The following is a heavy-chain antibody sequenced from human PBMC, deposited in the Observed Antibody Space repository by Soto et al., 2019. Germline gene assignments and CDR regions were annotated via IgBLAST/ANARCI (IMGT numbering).Heavy chain of an antibody. CDR1: GESFGGYC. D-gene: IGHD1-26*01. Sequence: QAQLQQWGAGLLKPSETLSLTCDVSGESFGGYCWSWIRQSPGKGLEWIGDITHCGSTNYNPSRKSRVTRSVDTSKMLFSMKLSSVIAADTAGDYCARGGAHAKSGSGIYQFGYGLDFWGQGTTVTVS. CDR3: ARGGAHAKSGSGIYQFGYGLDF. J-gene: IGHJ6*02. CDR2: ITHCGST. V-gene: IGHV4-34*02.